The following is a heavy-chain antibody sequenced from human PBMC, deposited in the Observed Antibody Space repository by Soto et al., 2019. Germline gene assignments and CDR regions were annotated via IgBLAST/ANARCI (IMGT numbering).Heavy chain of an antibody. CDR1: GFTFSSYA. V-gene: IGHV3-30-3*01. Sequence: GGSLRLSCAAAGFTFSSYAMHWVRPAPGKGLEWVAVISYDGSNKYYADSVKGRFTISRDNSKNTLYLQMNSLRAEDTAVYYWARSTLVRGVEENWCYPWGQGTLVTVPQ. CDR2: ISYDGSNK. D-gene: IGHD3-10*01. CDR3: ARSTLVRGVEENWCYP. J-gene: IGHJ5*02.